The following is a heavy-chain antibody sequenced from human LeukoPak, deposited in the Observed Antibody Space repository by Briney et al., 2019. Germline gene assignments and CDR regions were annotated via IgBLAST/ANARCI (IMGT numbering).Heavy chain of an antibody. CDR3: ARDIVVVPAATSWFDP. Sequence: PSETLSLTCAVYGGSFSGYYWSWIRQPPGKGLEWLGEIDHSGSTNYSPSLKSRVTISVDSSKNQFSLKLNSVTAADTAVYYCARDIVVVPAATSWFDPWGQGTLVTVSS. CDR2: IDHSGST. V-gene: IGHV4-34*01. CDR1: GGSFSGYY. J-gene: IGHJ5*02. D-gene: IGHD2-2*01.